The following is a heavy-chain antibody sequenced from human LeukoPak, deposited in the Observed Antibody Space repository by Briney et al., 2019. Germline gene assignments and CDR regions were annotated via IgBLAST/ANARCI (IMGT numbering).Heavy chain of an antibody. CDR3: ARTFRSGDGYKVGYFDY. V-gene: IGHV3-74*01. Sequence: GGFLRLSCAASGFTFSSHWMHWVRQAPGKGLVWVSRIKSDGSSTNYADSVKGRFTISRDNSKNTLFLQMNSLRAEDTAIYYCARTFRSGDGYKVGYFDYWGQGTLVTVSS. CDR2: IKSDGSST. D-gene: IGHD5-24*01. J-gene: IGHJ4*02. CDR1: GFTFSSHW.